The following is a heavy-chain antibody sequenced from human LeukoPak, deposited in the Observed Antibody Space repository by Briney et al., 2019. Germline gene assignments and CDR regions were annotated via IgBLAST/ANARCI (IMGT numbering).Heavy chain of an antibody. CDR3: ARDSGAGWELPKYYFDY. D-gene: IGHD1-26*01. CDR1: GFTFRNYA. J-gene: IGHJ4*02. V-gene: IGHV3-30-3*01. Sequence: GRSLRLSCAASGFTFRNYAMHWVRQAPGKGLEWVAVISYDGSNTYYADSVKGRFTISRDNSKNTLYLQMTSLRAEDTAVYYCARDSGAGWELPKYYFDYWGQGTLVTVSS. CDR2: ISYDGSNT.